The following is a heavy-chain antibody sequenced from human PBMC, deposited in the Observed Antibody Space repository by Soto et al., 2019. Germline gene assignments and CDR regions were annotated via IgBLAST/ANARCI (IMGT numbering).Heavy chain of an antibody. Sequence: GGSLRLSCAASGFTFSSYSMNWVRQAPGKGLEWVSSISSSSSYIYYADSVKGRFTISRDNAKNSLYLQMNSLRAEDTAVYYCARFIWAFGELLYKWFDPWGQGTLVTVSS. V-gene: IGHV3-21*01. CDR2: ISSSSSYI. CDR3: ARFIWAFGELLYKWFDP. D-gene: IGHD3-10*01. CDR1: GFTFSSYS. J-gene: IGHJ5*02.